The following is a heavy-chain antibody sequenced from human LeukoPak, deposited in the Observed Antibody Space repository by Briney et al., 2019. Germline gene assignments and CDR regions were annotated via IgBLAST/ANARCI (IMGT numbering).Heavy chain of an antibody. CDR1: GYSFTSYW. CDR2: IYPGDSDT. J-gene: IGHJ4*02. V-gene: IGHV5-51*01. D-gene: IGHD3-3*01. Sequence: RGESLKISCKGSGYSFTSYWIGWVRQMPGKGLEWMGIIYPGDSDTRYSPSFQGQVTISADKSISTAYLQWSSLKASDTAIYYCAREASYNDFWSGYYSLDYWGQGTLVTVSS. CDR3: AREASYNDFWSGYYSLDY.